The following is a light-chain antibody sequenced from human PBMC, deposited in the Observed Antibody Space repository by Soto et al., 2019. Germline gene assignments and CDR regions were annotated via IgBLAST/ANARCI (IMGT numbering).Light chain of an antibody. J-gene: IGKJ4*01. CDR2: GAS. CDR1: QSVSSSF. CDR3: QQYGSSPLT. Sequence: EMVLTQSPGTLSLSPGERATLSCRASQSVSSSFLAWYQQKPGQAPRLLIYGASSRATGIPDRFSGSGSGTDFTLNISRLEPEDVAVYYWQQYGSSPLTFGGGTKVEIK. V-gene: IGKV3-20*01.